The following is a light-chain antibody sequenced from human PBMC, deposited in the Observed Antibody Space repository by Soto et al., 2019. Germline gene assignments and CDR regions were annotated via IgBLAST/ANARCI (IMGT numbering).Light chain of an antibody. CDR3: GTWDSSLSGGV. V-gene: IGLV1-51*01. J-gene: IGLJ1*01. CDR2: DDN. Sequence: QSVLTQPPSVSAAPGQRVSISCSGTSSNIASNYVSWYQQFPGTAPRLLIYDDNKRPSGIPDRFSASKSGTSATLGITGLQSGDEADYYCGTWDSSLSGGVFGTGTKLTVL. CDR1: SSNIASNY.